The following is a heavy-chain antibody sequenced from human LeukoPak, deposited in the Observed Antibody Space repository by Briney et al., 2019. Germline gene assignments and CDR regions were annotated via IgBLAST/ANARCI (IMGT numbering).Heavy chain of an antibody. Sequence: SVKVSCKASGGTFSSYTISWVRQPPGQGLEWMGRIIPILGIANYAQKFQGRVTITADKSTSTAYMELSSLRSEDTAVYYCARDQDGVAAAGHAFDYWGQGTLVTVSS. CDR3: ARDQDGVAAAGHAFDY. D-gene: IGHD6-13*01. CDR1: GGTFSSYT. CDR2: IIPILGIA. V-gene: IGHV1-69*04. J-gene: IGHJ4*02.